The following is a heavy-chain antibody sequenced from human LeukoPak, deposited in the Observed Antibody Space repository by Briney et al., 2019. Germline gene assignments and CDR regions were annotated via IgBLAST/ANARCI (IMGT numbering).Heavy chain of an antibody. CDR1: SGSVSSGDYY. CDR3: ARPLLYCTSATCYTGYFDY. CDR2: IYYSGST. V-gene: IGHV4-30-4*08. J-gene: IGHJ4*02. D-gene: IGHD2-2*02. Sequence: PSQTLSLTCTVSSGSVSSGDYYWSWIRQPPGKGLEWIGYIYYSGSTYYNPSLKSRLTISVDTSKNQFSLKLSSVTAADTAVYYCARPLLYCTSATCYTGYFDYWGQGTLVTVSS.